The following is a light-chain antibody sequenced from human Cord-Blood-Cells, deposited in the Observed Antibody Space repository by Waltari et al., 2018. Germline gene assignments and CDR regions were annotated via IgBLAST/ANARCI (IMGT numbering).Light chain of an antibody. CDR1: SSDVGGYHY. CDR3: SSYTSSSTYV. J-gene: IGLJ1*01. CDR2: EVS. V-gene: IGLV2-14*01. Sequence: QSALPQPASVSGSPGQSIPISCTRTSSDVGGYHYVSWYQQHPGKAPKLMIYEVSNRPSGVSNRFSGSKSGNTASLTISGLQAEDEADYYCSSYTSSSTYVFGTGTKVTVL.